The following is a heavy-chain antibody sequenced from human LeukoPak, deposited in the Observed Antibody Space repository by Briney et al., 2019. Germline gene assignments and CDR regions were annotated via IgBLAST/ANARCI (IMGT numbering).Heavy chain of an antibody. Sequence: SVKVSCKASGGTFSSYAICWVRQAPGQGLEWMGGIIPIFGTANYAQKFQGRVTITADESTSTAYMELSSLRSEDTAVYYCARDSPGPYCSGGSCYPLEYFQHWGQGTLVTVSS. J-gene: IGHJ1*01. V-gene: IGHV1-69*13. CDR1: GGTFSSYA. CDR3: ARDSPGPYCSGGSCYPLEYFQH. CDR2: IIPIFGTA. D-gene: IGHD2-15*01.